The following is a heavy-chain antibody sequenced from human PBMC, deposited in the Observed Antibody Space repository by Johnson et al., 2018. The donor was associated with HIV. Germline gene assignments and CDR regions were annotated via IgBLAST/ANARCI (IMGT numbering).Heavy chain of an antibody. Sequence: QVQLVESGGGVVQPGRSLRLSCAASGFTFSSYGMHWVGQAPGKGLEWVAVIWYDGSNKYYAEYVKGRFTISRDNSKNTLYLQMNSRRAEDTAVYYCAKGLHIVVEGDAFDIWGQGTMVTVSS. CDR2: IWYDGSNK. V-gene: IGHV3-33*06. CDR1: GFTFSSYG. D-gene: IGHD2-21*01. CDR3: AKGLHIVVEGDAFDI. J-gene: IGHJ3*02.